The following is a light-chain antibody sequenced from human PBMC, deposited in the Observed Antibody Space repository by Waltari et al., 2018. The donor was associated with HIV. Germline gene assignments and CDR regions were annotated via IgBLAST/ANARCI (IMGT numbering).Light chain of an antibody. J-gene: IGLJ1*01. Sequence: NFILTQPHSVSESPGKTVTISCTRSSGTIASSYVQWYQQRPGSSPTTVIYANNQRPSGVPDRFSASIDSSSNSASLTISGLRTEDEADYYCQSHDNKIFYVFGGGTYVTVL. V-gene: IGLV6-57*01. CDR1: SGTIASSY. CDR3: QSHDNKIFYV. CDR2: ANN.